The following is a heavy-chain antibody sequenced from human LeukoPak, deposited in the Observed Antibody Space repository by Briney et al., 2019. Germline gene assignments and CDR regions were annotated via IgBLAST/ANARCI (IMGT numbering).Heavy chain of an antibody. V-gene: IGHV1-3*01. D-gene: IGHD4-17*01. CDR2: VNAGNGKT. CDR3: ARAIWTSTVTTYYFDY. CDR1: GYSFTNYA. Sequence: ASVKVSCKASGYSFTNYAIQWVRQAPGQRLEWMGWVNAGNGKTKYSQNFQGRVTITRDTSASTAYMELSGLRSEDTAVYYCARAIWTSTVTTYYFDYWGQGALVTVSS. J-gene: IGHJ4*02.